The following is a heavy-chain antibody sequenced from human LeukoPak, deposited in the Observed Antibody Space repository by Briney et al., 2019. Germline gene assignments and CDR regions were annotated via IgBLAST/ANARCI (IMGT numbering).Heavy chain of an antibody. CDR2: INPNSGGT. Sequence: ASVKVSCKASGGTFRSYAISWVRQAPGQGLEWMGWINPNSGGTNYAQKFQGRVTMTRDTSISTAYMELSRLRSDDTAVYYCARGRGSSWLSFDYWGQGTLVTVSS. CDR3: ARGRGSSWLSFDY. J-gene: IGHJ4*02. V-gene: IGHV1-2*02. CDR1: GGTFRSYA. D-gene: IGHD6-13*01.